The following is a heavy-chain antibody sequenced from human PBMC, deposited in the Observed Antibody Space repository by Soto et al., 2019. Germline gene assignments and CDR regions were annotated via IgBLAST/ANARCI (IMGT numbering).Heavy chain of an antibody. J-gene: IGHJ6*02. CDR2: INHSGST. CDR1: STSFTGYY. CDR3: ARGWVYGSGSYYDKNWYYYGMDV. Sequence: SETLSLTCAIHSTSFTGYYWRWIRQSPRLGLELIGEINHSGSTNYNPSLKSRVTISVDTSKNQFSLKLSSVTAADTAVYYCARGWVYGSGSYYDKNWYYYGMDVWGQGTTVT. D-gene: IGHD3-10*01. V-gene: IGHV4-34*01.